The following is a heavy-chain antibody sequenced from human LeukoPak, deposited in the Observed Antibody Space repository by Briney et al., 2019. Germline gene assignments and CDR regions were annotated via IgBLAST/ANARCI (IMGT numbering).Heavy chain of an antibody. CDR2: ISHRGTT. CDR1: GYSVSAGYY. J-gene: IGHJ4*02. V-gene: IGHV4-38-2*02. CDR3: TREQAGTIGDD. D-gene: IGHD1-1*01. Sequence: SETLSLTCAVSGYSVSAGYYWGWIRQSPGKGLEWIGSISHRGTTYHNPSLKSRIIISLDTSKNQFSLSLTSVTAADTATYYCTREQAGTIGDDWGQGTLVTVSS.